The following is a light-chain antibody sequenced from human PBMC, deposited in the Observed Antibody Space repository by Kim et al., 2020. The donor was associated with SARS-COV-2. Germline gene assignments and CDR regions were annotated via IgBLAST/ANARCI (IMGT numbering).Light chain of an antibody. Sequence: QAGLTQPPSISYDLGQTATLTCTGNSDNVAYQGATWLQQHQGHPPKLLFYRNNDRPSGISERFSASRSGDTASLTIAGLQPEDEADYYCSAWDSSLTAWVFGGGTQLTVL. J-gene: IGLJ3*02. CDR2: RNN. V-gene: IGLV10-54*04. CDR3: SAWDSSLTAWV. CDR1: SDNVAYQG.